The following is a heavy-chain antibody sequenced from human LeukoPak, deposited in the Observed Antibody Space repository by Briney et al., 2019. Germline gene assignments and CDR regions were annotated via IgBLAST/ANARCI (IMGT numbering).Heavy chain of an antibody. CDR1: GYTFTSYG. J-gene: IGHJ4*02. CDR2: MNPNSGNT. CDR3: ARGRIDYPFDY. D-gene: IGHD4-11*01. V-gene: IGHV1-8*02. Sequence: GASVKVPCKASGYTFTSYGINWVRQAPGQGLEWMGWMNPNSGNTGYAQKFQGRVTMTRNTSISTAYMELSSLRSEDTAVYYCARGRIDYPFDYWGQGTLVTVSS.